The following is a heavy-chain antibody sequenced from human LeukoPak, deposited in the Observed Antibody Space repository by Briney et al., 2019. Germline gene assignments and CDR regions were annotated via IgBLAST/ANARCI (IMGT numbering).Heavy chain of an antibody. V-gene: IGHV3-66*01. D-gene: IGHD2-15*01. J-gene: IGHJ1*01. Sequence: GGSLRLLCAASGFRLSNHYMSWVRQAPGKGLEWVSVIYSGGSTFYADSVKGRFTVSRDNSKNTLYLQMNSLRAEDTAVYYCASDSYSPEYFQHWGQGTLVTVSS. CDR3: ASDSYSPEYFQH. CDR1: GFRLSNHY. CDR2: IYSGGST.